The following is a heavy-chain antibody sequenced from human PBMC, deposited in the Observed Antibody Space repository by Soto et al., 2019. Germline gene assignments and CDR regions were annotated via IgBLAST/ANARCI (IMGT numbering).Heavy chain of an antibody. CDR1: GYTFTGYY. CDR3: ARDPGGIGYCSGGSCGNWFDP. V-gene: IGHV1-2*04. CDR2: INPNSGGT. D-gene: IGHD2-15*01. Sequence: QVQLVQSGAEVKKPGASVKVSCKASGYTFTGYYMHWVRQAPGQGLEWMGWINPNSGGTNYAQKFQGWVTMTRDTSISTAYMELSRLRSDDTAVYYCARDPGGIGYCSGGSCGNWFDPWGQGTLVTVSS. J-gene: IGHJ5*02.